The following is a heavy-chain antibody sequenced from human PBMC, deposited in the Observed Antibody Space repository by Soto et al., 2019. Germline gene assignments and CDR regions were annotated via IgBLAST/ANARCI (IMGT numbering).Heavy chain of an antibody. Sequence: ASVKVSCKASGYTFTSYYMHWVRQAPGQGLEWMGIINPSGGSTSYAQKFQGRVTMTRDTSTSTVYMELSSLRSEDTAVYYCARVSRNYYYDSSGYHAFDIWGQGTMVTVSS. D-gene: IGHD3-22*01. V-gene: IGHV1-46*01. CDR3: ARVSRNYYYDSSGYHAFDI. J-gene: IGHJ3*02. CDR1: GYTFTSYY. CDR2: INPSGGST.